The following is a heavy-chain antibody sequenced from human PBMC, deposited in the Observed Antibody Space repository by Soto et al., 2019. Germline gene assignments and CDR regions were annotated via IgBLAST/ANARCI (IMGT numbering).Heavy chain of an antibody. CDR3: ARHASFYDILTGYWGPGAFDI. D-gene: IGHD3-9*01. CDR2: IYYSGSA. J-gene: IGHJ3*02. Sequence: SETLSLTCTVAGGSISSYYWSWIRQPPGKGLEWIGYIYYSGSANYNPSLKSRVTISVDTSKNQFSLKLSSVTAADTAVYYCARHASFYDILTGYWGPGAFDIWGQGTMVTVSS. CDR1: GGSISSYY. V-gene: IGHV4-59*08.